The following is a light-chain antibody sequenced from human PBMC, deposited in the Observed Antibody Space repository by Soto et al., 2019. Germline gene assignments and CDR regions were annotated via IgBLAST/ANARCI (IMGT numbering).Light chain of an antibody. J-gene: IGLJ2*01. Sequence: QSAPTQPASVSGSPGQSITISCTGNSSDVGGYNYVSWYQQHPGKAPKLMIYEVSNRPSGVSNRFSGSKSGNTASLTISGLQAEDEADYYCSSYTSSSTLVVFGGGTKLTVL. CDR1: SSDVGGYNY. V-gene: IGLV2-14*01. CDR2: EVS. CDR3: SSYTSSSTLVV.